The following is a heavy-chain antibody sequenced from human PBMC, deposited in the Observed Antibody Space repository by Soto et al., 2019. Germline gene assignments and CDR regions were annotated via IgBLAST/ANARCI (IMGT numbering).Heavy chain of an antibody. J-gene: IGHJ4*02. CDR1: GFTFSSYG. CDR3: ARARSGQQLTKDFDY. D-gene: IGHD6-13*01. Sequence: QVQLVESGGGVVQPGRSLRLSCAASGFTFSSYGMHWVRQAPGKGLEWVAVIWYDGSNKYYADSVKGRFTISRDNSKNTLYLQMNSRRAEDTAVYYGARARSGQQLTKDFDYWGQGTLVTVSS. V-gene: IGHV3-33*01. CDR2: IWYDGSNK.